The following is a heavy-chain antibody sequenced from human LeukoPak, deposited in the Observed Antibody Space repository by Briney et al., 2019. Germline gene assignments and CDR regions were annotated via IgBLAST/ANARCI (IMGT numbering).Heavy chain of an antibody. CDR3: AKEEAYGGADAFDI. V-gene: IGHV3-30*18. CDR2: ISYDGSNK. CDR1: GFTFSSYG. D-gene: IGHD4-23*01. Sequence: GGSLRLSCAASGFTFSSYGMHWVRQAPGKGLEWVAVISYDGSNKYYADSVKGRFTISRDNSKNTLYLQMNSLRAEDTAVYYCAKEEAYGGADAFDIWGQGTMVTVSS. J-gene: IGHJ3*02.